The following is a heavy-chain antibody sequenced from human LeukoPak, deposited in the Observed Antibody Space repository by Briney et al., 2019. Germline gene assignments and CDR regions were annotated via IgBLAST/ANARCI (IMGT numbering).Heavy chain of an antibody. D-gene: IGHD2-2*02. CDR3: ARVRGGYCSGTSCYNAFDI. J-gene: IGHJ3*02. CDR1: GFTFSSYW. CDR2: IKQDGSEK. Sequence: PGGSLRLSCAASGFTFSSYWMDWGRQAPGKGLEWVANIKQDGSEKYYVNTVKGRFTISRDNAQNSLYLQMNSLRGEDTAVYYCARVRGGYCSGTSCYNAFDIWGQGTMVTVSS. V-gene: IGHV3-7*01.